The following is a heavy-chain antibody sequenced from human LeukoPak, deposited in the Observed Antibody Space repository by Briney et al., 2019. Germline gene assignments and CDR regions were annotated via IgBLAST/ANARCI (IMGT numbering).Heavy chain of an antibody. J-gene: IGHJ6*02. CDR2: ISSSSSYI. CDR1: GFTFSSYS. V-gene: IGHV3-21*01. Sequence: PGGSLRLSCAAPGFTFSSYSMNWVRQAPGNGLEWVSSISSSSSYIYYADSVKGRFTISRDKAKNSLYLQMNSLRSEDAAVYYCARETLPYSSSWFDYYGMDVWGQGTTVTVSS. D-gene: IGHD6-13*01. CDR3: ARETLPYSSSWFDYYGMDV.